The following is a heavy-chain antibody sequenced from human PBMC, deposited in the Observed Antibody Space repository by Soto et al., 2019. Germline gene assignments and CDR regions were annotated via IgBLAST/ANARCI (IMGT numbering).Heavy chain of an antibody. Sequence: LVQSGAEAKKPGTSVKVSCKASGYTFSTSTISWVRQAPGQGLGWLGWIKAYSGNTNYAPKLQGRVTMTTDTSTSTAYLELRSLTNDDTAMYYCAIANYGDDDYWSQGTLVTVTS. CDR3: AIANYGDDDY. V-gene: IGHV1-18*04. CDR1: GYTFSTST. D-gene: IGHD4-17*01. J-gene: IGHJ4*02. CDR2: IKAYSGNT.